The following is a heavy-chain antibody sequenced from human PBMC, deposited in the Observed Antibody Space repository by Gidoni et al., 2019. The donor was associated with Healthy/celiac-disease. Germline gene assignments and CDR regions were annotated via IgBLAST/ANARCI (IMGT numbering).Heavy chain of an antibody. J-gene: IGHJ4*02. D-gene: IGHD3-22*01. CDR3: ARGEGYYDSSGYYRGLGSDY. CDR1: GYTFTSYY. CDR2: INPSGGST. Sequence: QVQLVQSGAEVKKPGASVKVSCKASGYTFTSYYMHWVRQAPGQGLEWMGIINPSGGSTSYAQKFQGRVTMTRDTSTSTVYMELSSLRSEDTAVYYCARGEGYYDSSGYYRGLGSDYWGQGTLVTVSS. V-gene: IGHV1-46*01.